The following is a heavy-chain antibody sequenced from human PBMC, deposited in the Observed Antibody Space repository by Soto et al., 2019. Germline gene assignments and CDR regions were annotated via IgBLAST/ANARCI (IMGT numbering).Heavy chain of an antibody. D-gene: IGHD1-1*01. CDR3: ARVVSGTLNRYMDV. CDR2: ISSGNTYI. J-gene: IGHJ6*03. Sequence: GGSLRLSCAASGFIFSSYSMNWVRRAPGKGLEWLSSISSGNTYIYYADSLKGRFTISRDNARNSLFLQMDTLRAEDTAVYYCARVVSGTLNRYMDVWGKGTTVTVSS. CDR1: GFIFSSYS. V-gene: IGHV3-21*01.